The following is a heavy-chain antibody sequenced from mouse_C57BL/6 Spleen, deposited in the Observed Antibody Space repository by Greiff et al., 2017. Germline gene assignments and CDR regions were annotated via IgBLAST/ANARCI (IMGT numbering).Heavy chain of an antibody. V-gene: IGHV1-82*01. D-gene: IGHD1-1*01. CDR3: ARGGVVALDYYAMDY. J-gene: IGHJ4*01. Sequence: QVQLKQSGPELVKPGASVKISCKASGYAFSSSWMNWVKQRPGKGLEWIGRIYPGDGDTNYNGKFKGKATLTADKSSSTAYMQLSSLTSEDSAVYFCARGGVVALDYYAMDYWGQGTSVTVAS. CDR1: GYAFSSSW. CDR2: IYPGDGDT.